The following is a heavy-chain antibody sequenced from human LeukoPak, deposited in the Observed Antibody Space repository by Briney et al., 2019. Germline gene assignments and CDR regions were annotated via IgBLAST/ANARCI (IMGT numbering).Heavy chain of an antibody. Sequence: SVKVSCKASGGTFSSYAISWVRQAPGQGLEWMGGIIPIFGTANYAQKFQGRVTITADESTSTAYMELSSLRSEDTAVYYRARGTYCGGDCYNIDYWGQGTLVTVSS. CDR3: ARGTYCGGDCYNIDY. CDR2: IIPIFGTA. CDR1: GGTFSSYA. J-gene: IGHJ4*02. D-gene: IGHD2-21*02. V-gene: IGHV1-69*13.